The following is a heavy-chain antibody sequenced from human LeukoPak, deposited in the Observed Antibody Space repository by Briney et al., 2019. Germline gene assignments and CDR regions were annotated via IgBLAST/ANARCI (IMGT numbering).Heavy chain of an antibody. D-gene: IGHD6-13*01. V-gene: IGHV3-23*01. CDR2: ITASGGST. Sequence: GGSLRLSCAASGFTSRSYAMTWVRQAPGKGLEWVSGITASGGSTYYADSVKGRFTISRDNSKDTLYLQMNSLRVEDTAIYYCAKDREPAAVGWFDPWGQGTLVTVSS. CDR3: AKDREPAAVGWFDP. CDR1: GFTSRSYA. J-gene: IGHJ5*02.